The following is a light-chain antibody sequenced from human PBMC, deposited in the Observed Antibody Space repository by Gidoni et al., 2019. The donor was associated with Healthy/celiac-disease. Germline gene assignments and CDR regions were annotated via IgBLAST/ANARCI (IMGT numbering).Light chain of an antibody. J-gene: IGKJ4*01. Sequence: IQMTQSPSSLSASVGDRVTITCRASQSISSYLNWYQHKPGKAPKLLIYAASSLQSGVPSRFSGSGSGTDVTLTISSLQPEDFATYYCQQSYSTPLTFGGGTKVEIK. CDR2: AAS. CDR3: QQSYSTPLT. V-gene: IGKV1-39*01. CDR1: QSISSY.